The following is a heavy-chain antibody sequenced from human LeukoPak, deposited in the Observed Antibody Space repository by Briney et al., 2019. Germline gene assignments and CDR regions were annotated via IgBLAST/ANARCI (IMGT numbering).Heavy chain of an antibody. CDR1: GFTFSSYA. V-gene: IGHV3-23*01. CDR2: ISGSGGST. CDR3: TTTMEWDY. D-gene: IGHD3-10*01. J-gene: IGHJ4*02. Sequence: GGSLRLSCAASGFTFSSYAMNWVRQAPGKGLEWVSAISGSGGSTYYADSVKGRFTISRDISRNTLYLQMNSLIAEDTAVYYCTTTMEWDYWGQGTLVTVSS.